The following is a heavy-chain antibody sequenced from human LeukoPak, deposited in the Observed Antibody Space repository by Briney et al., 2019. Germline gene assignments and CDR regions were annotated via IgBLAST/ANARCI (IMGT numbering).Heavy chain of an antibody. CDR3: AKDIRGDGYNSRFEY. CDR1: GFAFDDYA. D-gene: IGHD5-24*01. CDR2: ISGDGGST. V-gene: IGHV3-43*02. J-gene: IGHJ4*02. Sequence: TGGSLRLSCAASGFAFDDYAMHWVRQAPGTGLEWVSLISGDGGSTYYADSAKGRFTNSRDNSKNSLCLQMNSLRTEDTALYYCAKDIRGDGYNSRFEYWGQGTLVTVS.